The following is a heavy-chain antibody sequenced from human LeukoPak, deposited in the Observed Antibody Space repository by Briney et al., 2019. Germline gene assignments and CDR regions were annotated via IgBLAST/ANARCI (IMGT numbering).Heavy chain of an antibody. V-gene: IGHV3-21*01. CDR2: ISSSSSYI. D-gene: IGHD5-18*01. Sequence: PGGSLRLSCAASGFTFSSYSMNWVRQAPGKGLEWVSSISSSSSYIYYADSVKGRFTISRDNAKNLLYLQMNSLRAKDTAVYYCARRNNYSYGFSHAFDIWGQGTMVTVSS. CDR1: GFTFSSYS. CDR3: ARRNNYSYGFSHAFDI. J-gene: IGHJ3*02.